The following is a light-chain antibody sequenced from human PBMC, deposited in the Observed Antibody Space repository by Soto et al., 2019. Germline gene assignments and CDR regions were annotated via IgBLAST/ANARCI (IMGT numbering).Light chain of an antibody. CDR2: GAS. J-gene: IGKJ5*01. V-gene: IGKV3-15*01. CDR3: QQGFSTTIT. Sequence: EIVMTQSPATRSLSPGERATFSCRASQSVSSNLAWYQQKPGQAPRLLIYGASIRATGIPARFSGSGSGTDFTLTISRLQNEDSGTYYCQQGFSTTITFCQGTRLEIK. CDR1: QSVSSN.